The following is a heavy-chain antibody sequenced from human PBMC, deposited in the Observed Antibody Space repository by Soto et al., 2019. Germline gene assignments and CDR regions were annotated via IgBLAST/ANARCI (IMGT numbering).Heavy chain of an antibody. CDR2: ISGSGGTT. CDR1: GFTFSSYV. V-gene: IGHV3-23*01. Sequence: PGGSLRLSCAASGFTFSSYVLNWVRQAPGKGLEWVSTISGSGGTTYYADSVKGRFTISRDNSKNTLYLQMNSLRVEDTAVYFCARAQDDYDFRSGYQYYFDRWGQGTLVTVSS. CDR3: ARAQDDYDFRSGYQYYFDR. D-gene: IGHD3-3*01. J-gene: IGHJ4*02.